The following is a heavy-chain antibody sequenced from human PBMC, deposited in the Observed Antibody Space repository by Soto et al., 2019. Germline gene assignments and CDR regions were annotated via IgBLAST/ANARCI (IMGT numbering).Heavy chain of an antibody. V-gene: IGHV1-18*04. Sequence: ASVKVSCKASGYTFTSYGISWVRQAPGQGVEWMGWISAYSGNTNYAQKLQGRVTMTTDTSTSTAYMELRSLRSDDTAVYYCARDGGQWLVQYYFDHWGQGTLVTVSS. CDR1: GYTFTSYG. CDR3: ARDGGQWLVQYYFDH. J-gene: IGHJ4*02. D-gene: IGHD6-19*01. CDR2: ISAYSGNT.